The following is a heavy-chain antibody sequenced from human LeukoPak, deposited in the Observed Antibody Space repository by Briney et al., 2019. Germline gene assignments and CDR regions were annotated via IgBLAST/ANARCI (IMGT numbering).Heavy chain of an antibody. J-gene: IGHJ3*02. CDR3: ARSHPYYDSSGYSSDAFDI. CDR1: GGSLTSGVLY. CDR2: IFFSGST. V-gene: IGHV4-30-4*01. Sequence: PSGTLSLTRTVSGGSLTSGVLYWRWVRQPPGGGLEWVGYIFFSGSTYYNPSLKSRVTISVDTSKNQFSLKLSSVTAADTAVYYCARSHPYYDSSGYSSDAFDIWGQGTMVAVSS. D-gene: IGHD3-22*01.